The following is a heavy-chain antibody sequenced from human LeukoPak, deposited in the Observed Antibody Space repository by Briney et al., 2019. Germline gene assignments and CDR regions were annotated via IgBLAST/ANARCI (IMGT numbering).Heavy chain of an antibody. CDR1: GGSISSYY. D-gene: IGHD3-22*01. CDR3: ARFLPHKYDSSGYYYGDWFDP. V-gene: IGHV4-59*12. CDR2: IYYSGST. J-gene: IGHJ5*02. Sequence: SETLSLTCTVSGGSISSYYWSWIRQPPGKGLEWIGYIYYSGSTNYNPSLKSRVTISVDRSKNQFSLKLSSVTAADTAVYYCARFLPHKYDSSGYYYGDWFDPWGQGTLVTVPS.